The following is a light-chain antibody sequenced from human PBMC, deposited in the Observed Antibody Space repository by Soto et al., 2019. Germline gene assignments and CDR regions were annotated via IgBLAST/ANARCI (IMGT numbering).Light chain of an antibody. J-gene: IGKJ3*01. CDR1: QDISNY. CDR2: EAS. V-gene: IGKV1-33*01. Sequence: DIQMTQSPSSLSASIGDRVTLTCQASQDISNYLNWYQQKPGKAPKILIYEASNLETGVPSRFRGSGSGTDFTFTITSLQPEDIATYYCQQYDNLPLTFGPGTKVDLK. CDR3: QQYDNLPLT.